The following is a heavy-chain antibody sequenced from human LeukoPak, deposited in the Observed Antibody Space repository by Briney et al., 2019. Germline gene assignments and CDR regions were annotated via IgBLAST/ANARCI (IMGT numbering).Heavy chain of an antibody. V-gene: IGHV3-48*03. CDR3: ARDPKPYYYDSSGYYSSR. J-gene: IGHJ4*02. CDR1: GFTFSSYE. CDR2: ISSSGSTT. D-gene: IGHD3-22*01. Sequence: GGSLRLSCAASGFTFSSYEMNWVRQAPGKGLEWVSCISSSGSTTYYADSVKGRFTISRDNAKNSLYLQMNSLRAEDTAVYYCARDPKPYYYDSSGYYSSRWGQGTLVTVSS.